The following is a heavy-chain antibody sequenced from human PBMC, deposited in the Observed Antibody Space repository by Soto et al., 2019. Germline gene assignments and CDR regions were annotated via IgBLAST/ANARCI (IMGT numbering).Heavy chain of an antibody. D-gene: IGHD2-15*01. Sequence: QVQLVQSGAEVKKPGSSVKVSCKASGDTFSSYAISWVRQAPGHGLEWMGGIIPIYGTANYAQKFQDRVTITADESTSTAYMELSSLRSEDSAVCYCTRDLGGCSGGSCRLNWFDPWGQGTLVTVSS. CDR1: GDTFSSYA. J-gene: IGHJ5*02. CDR2: IIPIYGTA. V-gene: IGHV1-69*01. CDR3: TRDLGGCSGGSCRLNWFDP.